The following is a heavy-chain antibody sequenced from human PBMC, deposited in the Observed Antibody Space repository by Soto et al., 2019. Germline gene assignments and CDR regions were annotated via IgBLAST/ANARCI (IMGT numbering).Heavy chain of an antibody. CDR2: ISSSSSTI. V-gene: IGHV3-48*02. D-gene: IGHD5-12*01. CDR3: AREGFVVMVATREYYYYYGMDV. CDR1: GFTFSSYS. J-gene: IGHJ6*02. Sequence: GGSLRLSCAASGFTFSSYSMNWVRQAPGKGLEWVSYISSSSSTIYYADSVKGRFTISRDNAKNSLYLQMNSLRDEDTAVYYCAREGFVVMVATREYYYYYGMDVWGQGTTVTVSS.